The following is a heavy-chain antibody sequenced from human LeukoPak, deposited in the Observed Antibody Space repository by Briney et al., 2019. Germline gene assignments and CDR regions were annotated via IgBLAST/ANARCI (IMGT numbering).Heavy chain of an antibody. CDR2: IKEDGSEK. Sequence: GGSLRLSCVVSGFMFSSNTMTWVRQAPGKGLEWVANIKEDGSEKHYVDSVKGRSTISRDNAKNSLYLKMNSLRAEDTAVYYCATGGRRYYADWGQGTLVTVSS. D-gene: IGHD2/OR15-2a*01. V-gene: IGHV3-7*01. J-gene: IGHJ4*02. CDR3: ATGGRRYYAD. CDR1: GFMFSSNT.